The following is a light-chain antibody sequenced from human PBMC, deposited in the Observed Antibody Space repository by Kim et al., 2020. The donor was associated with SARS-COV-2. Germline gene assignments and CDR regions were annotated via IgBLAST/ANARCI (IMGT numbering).Light chain of an antibody. Sequence: QRITISCSVSSSNTAGNIVYWYQQVPGTAPKLLINRNNQRSSGVPERFSGSKSGTSASLAISGLLSEDEADYYCAAWDDSLSGHYVFGTGTKVTVL. V-gene: IGLV1-47*01. CDR1: SSNTAGNI. J-gene: IGLJ1*01. CDR3: AAWDDSLSGHYV. CDR2: RNN.